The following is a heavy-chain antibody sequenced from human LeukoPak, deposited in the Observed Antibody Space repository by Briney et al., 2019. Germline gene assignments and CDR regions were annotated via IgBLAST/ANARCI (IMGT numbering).Heavy chain of an antibody. CDR2: INPNSGGT. CDR3: ARDHVSNYGDYLANWFDP. J-gene: IGHJ5*02. D-gene: IGHD4-17*01. CDR1: GYTFTGYY. Sequence: ASVKVSCKASGYTFTGYYMHWVRQAPGQGLEWMGLINPNSGGTNYAQKFQGRVTMTRDTSISTAYMELSRLRSDDTAVYYCARDHVSNYGDYLANWFDPWGQGALVTVSS. V-gene: IGHV1-2*02.